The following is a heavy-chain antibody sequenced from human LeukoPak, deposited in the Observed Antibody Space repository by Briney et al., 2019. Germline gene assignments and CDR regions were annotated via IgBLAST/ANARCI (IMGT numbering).Heavy chain of an antibody. CDR3: AGSGGFYYFDY. D-gene: IGHD1-26*01. CDR1: GYTFTNHY. Sequence: ASVKVSCKASGYTFTNHYFHWVRQAPGQRLEWMGIINPSGGSTTYAQKFQGKITMTTDTSTSTVYMELSSLRSEDTAVYYCAGSGGFYYFDYWGQGTLVTVSS. J-gene: IGHJ4*02. V-gene: IGHV1-46*01. CDR2: INPSGGST.